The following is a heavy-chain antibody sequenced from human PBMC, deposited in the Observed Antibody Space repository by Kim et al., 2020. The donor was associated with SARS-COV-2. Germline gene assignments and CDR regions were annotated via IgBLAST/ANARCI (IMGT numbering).Heavy chain of an antibody. CDR1: GFTFSSYA. CDR3: AKDDIVVVPAATADY. J-gene: IGHJ4*02. Sequence: GGSLRLSCAASGFTFSSYAMSWVRQAPGKGPEWVSAISGSGGSTYYADSVKGRFTISRDNSKNTLYLQMNSLRAEDTAVYYCAKDDIVVVPAATADYWGQGTLVTVSS. CDR2: ISGSGGST. V-gene: IGHV3-23*01. D-gene: IGHD2-2*01.